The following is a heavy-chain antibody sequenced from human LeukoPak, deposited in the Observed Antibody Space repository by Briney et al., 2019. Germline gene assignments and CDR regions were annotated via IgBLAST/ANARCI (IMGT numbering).Heavy chain of an antibody. CDR3: ARGQGYCSGGSCYLVY. CDR1: GGSFSGFY. V-gene: IGHV4-34*01. CDR2: INHSGST. Sequence: PSETLSLTCAVYGGSFSGFYWSWIRQPPGKGLEWIGEINHSGSTNHNPSLKSRVTISVDTSKNQFSLKLSSVTAADTAVYYCARGQGYCSGGSCYLVYWGQGTLVTVSS. J-gene: IGHJ4*02. D-gene: IGHD2-15*01.